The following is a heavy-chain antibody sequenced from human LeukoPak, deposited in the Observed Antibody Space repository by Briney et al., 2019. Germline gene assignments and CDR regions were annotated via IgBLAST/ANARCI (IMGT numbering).Heavy chain of an antibody. Sequence: SETLSLACSVANGSISGYYWSWIRQPPGQTLEWIGYIYSIRSPNYNPALQSRVTMSLDTSMNQFSLRLSSVPAADTAIYYCARFTYTTRPSDVWGKGTTVTVSS. CDR2: IYSIRSP. D-gene: IGHD3-16*01. V-gene: IGHV4-4*09. J-gene: IGHJ6*04. CDR3: ARFTYTTRPSDV. CDR1: NGSISGYY.